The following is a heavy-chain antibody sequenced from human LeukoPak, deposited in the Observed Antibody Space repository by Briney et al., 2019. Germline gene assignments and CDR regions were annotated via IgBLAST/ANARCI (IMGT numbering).Heavy chain of an antibody. CDR2: INHSGST. V-gene: IGHV4-34*01. CDR3: ARGARKRITMVRGVPYYFDY. D-gene: IGHD3-10*01. CDR1: GGSFSGYY. Sequence: PSETLSLTCAVYGGSFSGYYWSWIRQPPGKGLEWIGEINHSGSTNYNPSLKSRVTISVDTSKNQFSLKLSSVTAADTAVYYCARGARKRITMVRGVPYYFDYWGQGTLVTVSS. J-gene: IGHJ4*02.